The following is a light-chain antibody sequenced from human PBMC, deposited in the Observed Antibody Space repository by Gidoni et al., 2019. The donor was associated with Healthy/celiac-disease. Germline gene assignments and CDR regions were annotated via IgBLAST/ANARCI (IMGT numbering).Light chain of an antibody. J-gene: IGKJ3*01. CDR2: GAS. CDR3: QQYDSSLRT. Sequence: IVFTQSPGTLSLSPGERATLSCRASQSVSSSYLAWYQPTPGQAPRLLIYGASSRATGIPDRFSGSGSGTDFTLTISRLEPEDFAVYYCQQYDSSLRTFGPGTRVDIK. CDR1: QSVSSSY. V-gene: IGKV3-20*01.